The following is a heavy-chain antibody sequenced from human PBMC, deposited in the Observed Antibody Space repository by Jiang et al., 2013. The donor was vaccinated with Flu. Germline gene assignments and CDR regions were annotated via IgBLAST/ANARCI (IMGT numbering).Heavy chain of an antibody. CDR1: GDSVSSDSAA. V-gene: IGHV6-1*01. CDR3: ASGPGDY. Sequence: PGLVKPSQTLSLTCTISGDSVSSDSAAWNWIRQSPSRGLEWLGRTYYRSKWYLDYALSVQSRITINPDTSKNQFSLHLKSVTPEDSALYYCASGPGDYWGQGILVTVSS. J-gene: IGHJ4*02. CDR2: TYYRSKWYL.